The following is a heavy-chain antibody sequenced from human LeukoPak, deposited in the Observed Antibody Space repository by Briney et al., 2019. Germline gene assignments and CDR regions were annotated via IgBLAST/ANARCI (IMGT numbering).Heavy chain of an antibody. CDR3: AGDDYYDSSGYSDY. CDR2: ISAYNGNT. J-gene: IGHJ4*02. V-gene: IGHV1-18*01. D-gene: IGHD3-22*01. Sequence: ASVKVSCKASGYTFTSYGISWVRQAPGQGLEWMGWISAYNGNTNYAQKLQGRVTMTTDTSTSTAYMELRSLRSDDTAVYYCAGDDYYDSSGYSDYWGQGTLVTVSS. CDR1: GYTFTSYG.